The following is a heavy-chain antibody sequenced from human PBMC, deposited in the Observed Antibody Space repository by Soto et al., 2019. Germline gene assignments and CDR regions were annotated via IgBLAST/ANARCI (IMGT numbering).Heavy chain of an antibody. D-gene: IGHD2-15*01. J-gene: IGHJ6*02. CDR1: GFTFSSYA. CDR3: ARERGQVEQIRYSHYYYYYGMDV. V-gene: IGHV3-30-3*01. Sequence: GGSLRLSCAASGFTFSSYAMHWVRQAPGKGLEWVAVISYDGSNKYYADSVKGRFTISRDNSKNTLYLQMNSLRAEDTAVYYCARERGQVEQIRYSHYYYYYGMDVWGQGTTVTVSS. CDR2: ISYDGSNK.